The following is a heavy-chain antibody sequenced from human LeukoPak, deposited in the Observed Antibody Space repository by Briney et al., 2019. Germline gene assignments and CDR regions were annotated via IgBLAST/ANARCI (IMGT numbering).Heavy chain of an antibody. Sequence: GASVKVSCKASGGTFSSYAISWVRQAPGQGLEWMGIINPSGGSTSYAQKFQGRVTMTRDMSTSTVYMELSSLRSEDTAVYYCASQPRIAVAVPFDYWGQGTLVTVSS. J-gene: IGHJ4*02. CDR1: GGTFSSYA. CDR2: INPSGGST. D-gene: IGHD6-19*01. V-gene: IGHV1-46*01. CDR3: ASQPRIAVAVPFDY.